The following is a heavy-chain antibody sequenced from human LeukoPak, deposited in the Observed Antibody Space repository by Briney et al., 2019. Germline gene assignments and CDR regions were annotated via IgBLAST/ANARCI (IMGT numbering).Heavy chain of an antibody. Sequence: GGSLRLSCAASGFTFSSYWMSWVRQAPGKGLEWVANIKQDGSEKYYVDSVKGRFTISRDNAKNSLYLQMNSLRAEDTAVYYCARSGLRSADYYYYYMDVWGKGTTVTVSS. D-gene: IGHD5-12*01. CDR2: IKQDGSEK. CDR3: ARSGLRSADYYYYYMDV. CDR1: GFTFSSYW. J-gene: IGHJ6*03. V-gene: IGHV3-7*01.